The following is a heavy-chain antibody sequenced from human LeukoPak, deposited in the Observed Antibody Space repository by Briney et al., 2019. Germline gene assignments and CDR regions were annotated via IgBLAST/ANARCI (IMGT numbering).Heavy chain of an antibody. CDR2: INHSGST. Sequence: SETLSLTCAVYGGSFSGYYWSWIRQPPGKGLEWIGEINHSGSTNYNPSLKSRVTISVDTSKNQFPLKLSSVTAADTAVHYCAREVSDSSGYAYFDYWGQGTLVTVSS. J-gene: IGHJ4*02. V-gene: IGHV4-34*01. CDR3: AREVSDSSGYAYFDY. D-gene: IGHD3-22*01. CDR1: GGSFSGYY.